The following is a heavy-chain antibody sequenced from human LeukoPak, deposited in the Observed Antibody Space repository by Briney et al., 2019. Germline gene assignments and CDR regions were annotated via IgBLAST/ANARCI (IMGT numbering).Heavy chain of an antibody. Sequence: GGSLRLSCAASGFTFSSYGMHWVRQAPGKGLEWISHISNTGDIIHYADSVEGRFTISRDNAKNSLYLQMNSLRAEDTAVYYCAKDATAAVGTVYMDVWGKGTTVTISS. CDR1: GFTFSSYG. J-gene: IGHJ6*03. V-gene: IGHV3-48*04. CDR2: ISNTGDII. D-gene: IGHD6-13*01. CDR3: AKDATAAVGTVYMDV.